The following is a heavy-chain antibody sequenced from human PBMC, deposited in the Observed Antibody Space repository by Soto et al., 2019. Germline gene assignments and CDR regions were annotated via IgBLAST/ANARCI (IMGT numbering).Heavy chain of an antibody. J-gene: IGHJ4*02. V-gene: IGHV1-69*01. CDR1: GDTFINYG. Sequence: QEQLVQSGAEVKKPGSSVKVSCKASGDTFINYGLAWVRQAPGQGLEWMGGVSPMFGPANHAQKFLDRLTITADGSTGSVYMELSSLRSEDTAVYYCARDGSGGWTGPFDYWAQGTLVTVSS. CDR2: VSPMFGPA. D-gene: IGHD2-15*01. CDR3: ARDGSGGWTGPFDY.